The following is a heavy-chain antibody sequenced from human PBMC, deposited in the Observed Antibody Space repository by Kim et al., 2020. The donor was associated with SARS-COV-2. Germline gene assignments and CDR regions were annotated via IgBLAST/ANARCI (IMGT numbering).Heavy chain of an antibody. CDR1: GFTFSDHY. V-gene: IGHV3-72*01. CDR2: SKNKANSYTT. J-gene: IGHJ4*02. CDR3: VRWTMGAPDS. Sequence: GGSLRLSCAVSGFTFSDHYMDWVRQAPGKGLEWVGRSKNKANSYTTEYAASVKGRFTISRDDSKNSLYLQMNSLKTEDTAVYYCVRWTMGAPDSGGQETLVTVSS. D-gene: IGHD1-26*01.